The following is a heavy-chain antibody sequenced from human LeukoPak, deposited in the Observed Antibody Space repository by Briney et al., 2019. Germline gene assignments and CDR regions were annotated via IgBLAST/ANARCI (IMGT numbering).Heavy chain of an antibody. CDR2: ISGSGGSR. Sequence: PGGSLRLSCSASGFTFSSYEMNWVRQAPGKGLEWVSYISGSGGSRYYADSVKGRFTISRDNTRNSVYLQMDSLRAEDTALYYCARVEQQLVRGYWGQGILVTVSS. CDR3: ARVEQQLVRGY. CDR1: GFTFSSYE. V-gene: IGHV3-48*03. J-gene: IGHJ4*02. D-gene: IGHD6-13*01.